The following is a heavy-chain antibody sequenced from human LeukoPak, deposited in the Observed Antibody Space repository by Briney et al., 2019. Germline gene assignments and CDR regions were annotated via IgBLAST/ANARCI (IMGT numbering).Heavy chain of an antibody. CDR3: ARDPYYYDSSGYYPDGFDY. J-gene: IGHJ4*02. D-gene: IGHD3-22*01. Sequence: SVKVSCKASGGTFSSYAISWVRQAPGQGLEWMGRIIPIFGTANYAQKFQGRVTITADESTSTAYMELSSLRSEDTAVYYCARDPYYYDSSGYYPDGFDYWGQGTLVTVSS. CDR1: GGTFSSYA. CDR2: IIPIFGTA. V-gene: IGHV1-69*13.